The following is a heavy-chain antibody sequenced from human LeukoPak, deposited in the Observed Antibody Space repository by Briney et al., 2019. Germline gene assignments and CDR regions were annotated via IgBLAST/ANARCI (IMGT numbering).Heavy chain of an antibody. J-gene: IGHJ4*02. CDR1: GFSLISYA. D-gene: IGHD6-13*01. CDR3: ARVRGSSSFDY. Sequence: GGSLRLSCAASGFSLISYAMHWVRQAPGKGLEWVAVISYDGSSKFYADSVKGRFTTSRDNSKNTLDLQMNSLRTEDTAVYYCARVRGSSSFDYWGQGTLVTVSS. V-gene: IGHV3-30*04. CDR2: ISYDGSSK.